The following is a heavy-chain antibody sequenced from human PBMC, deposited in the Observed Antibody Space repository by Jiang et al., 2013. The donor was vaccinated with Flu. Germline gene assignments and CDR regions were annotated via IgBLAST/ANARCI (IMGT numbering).Heavy chain of an antibody. CDR1: GYTFTSYG. V-gene: IGHV1-18*01. D-gene: IGHD5-18*01. CDR2: ISAYNGNT. CDR3: AIPWIQGLGAFDI. J-gene: IGHJ3*02. Sequence: PGASVKVSCKASGYTFTSYGISWVRQAPGQGLEWMGWISAYNGNTNYAQKLQGRVTMTTDTSTSTAYTELRSLRSDDTAVYYCAIPWIQGLGAFDIWGQGTMVTVSS.